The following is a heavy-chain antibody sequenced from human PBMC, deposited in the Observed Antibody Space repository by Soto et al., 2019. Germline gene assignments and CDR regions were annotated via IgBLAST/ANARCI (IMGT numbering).Heavy chain of an antibody. Sequence: QVQLQESGPGLMKPSQTLSLTCTVSGGSISSGDYYWSWIRQHPGKGLEWIGYIYYSGSTYYSPSLKSRVTISIDMSKNQFSLKLSSVTAADTAVYYCARCFMLRGVNAYYYGMDVWGQGTTVTVSS. CDR1: GGSISSGDYY. J-gene: IGHJ6*02. CDR3: ARCFMLRGVNAYYYGMDV. V-gene: IGHV4-31*03. CDR2: IYYSGST. D-gene: IGHD3-10*01.